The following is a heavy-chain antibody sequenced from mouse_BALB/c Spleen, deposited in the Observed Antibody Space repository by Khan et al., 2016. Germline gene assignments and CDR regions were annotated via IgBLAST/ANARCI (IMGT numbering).Heavy chain of an antibody. CDR1: GYAFSSYW. CDR3: ASNDYERFDY. V-gene: IGHV1-80*01. D-gene: IGHD2-4*01. J-gene: IGHJ2*01. CDR2: IYPGDGDT. Sequence: QVQLQQSGAELVRPGSSVKISCKASGYAFSSYWMNWVKQRPGQGLEWIGQIYPGDGDTNYNGKFKGKATLTADKSSSTAYMQLSSLTSEGSAVYFGASNDYERFDYWGQGTTLTVSS.